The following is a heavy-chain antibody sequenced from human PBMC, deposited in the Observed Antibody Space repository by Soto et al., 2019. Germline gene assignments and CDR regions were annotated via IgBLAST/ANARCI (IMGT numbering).Heavy chain of an antibody. CDR3: AREISEGVVATIAFDI. D-gene: IGHD5-12*01. V-gene: IGHV1-69*13. J-gene: IGHJ3*02. CDR2: IIPIFGTT. CDR1: GGTFSSYA. Sequence: ASVKVSCKASGGTFSSYAISWVRQAPGQGLEWMGGIIPIFGTTNYAQKFQGRVTITADESTSTAYMELSSLRSEDTAVYSCAREISEGVVATIAFDIWGQGTMVTVSS.